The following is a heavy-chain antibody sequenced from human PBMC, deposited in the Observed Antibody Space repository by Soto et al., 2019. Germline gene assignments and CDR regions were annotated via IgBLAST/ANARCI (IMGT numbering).Heavy chain of an antibody. Sequence: SETLSLTCTVSGGSISSYYWSWIRQPPGKGLEWIGEINHSGSTNYNPSLKSRVTISVDTSKNQFSLKLSSVTAADTAVYYCARSPAHYWGQGTLVIVSA. CDR2: INHSGST. CDR1: GGSISSYY. V-gene: IGHV4-34*01. CDR3: ARSPAHY. J-gene: IGHJ4*02.